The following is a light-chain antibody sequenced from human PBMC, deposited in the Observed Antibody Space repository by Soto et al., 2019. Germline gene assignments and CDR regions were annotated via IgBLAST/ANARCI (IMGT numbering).Light chain of an antibody. Sequence: QSVLTQPPSASGSPGQSVTISCTGTSSDVGGYNYVSWYQQHPGKAPKLLIYEVSQRPSGVPDRFSGSKSGNPASLTVSGLQAEDEADYYCSSYAGSNNYVFGTGTKVTV. J-gene: IGLJ1*01. CDR2: EVS. V-gene: IGLV2-8*01. CDR1: SSDVGGYNY. CDR3: SSYAGSNNYV.